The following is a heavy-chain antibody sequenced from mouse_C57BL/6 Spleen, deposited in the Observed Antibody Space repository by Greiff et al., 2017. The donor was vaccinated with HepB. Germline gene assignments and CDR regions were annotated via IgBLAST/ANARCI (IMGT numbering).Heavy chain of an antibody. CDR3: ARNYYGSSYCYAMDY. Sequence: DVHLVESGGGLVKPGGSLKLSCAASGFTFSDYGMHWGRQAPEKGLGWVAYISSGSSTIYYADTVKGRFTISRDNAKNTLFLQMTSLRSDDTAMYYCARNYYGSSYCYAMDYWGQGTSVTVSS. CDR1: GFTFSDYG. J-gene: IGHJ4*01. V-gene: IGHV5-17*01. CDR2: ISSGSSTI. D-gene: IGHD1-1*01.